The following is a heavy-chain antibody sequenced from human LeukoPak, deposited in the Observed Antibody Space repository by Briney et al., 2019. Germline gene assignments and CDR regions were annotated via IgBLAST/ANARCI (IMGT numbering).Heavy chain of an antibody. V-gene: IGHV5-51*01. D-gene: IGHD6-13*01. J-gene: IGHJ5*02. CDR2: ICPGDSDT. CDR3: ARASSSWYVWFDP. CDR1: GYSFTSYW. Sequence: GESLKISCKGSGYSFTSYWIGWVRQMPGKGLEWMGIICPGDSDTRYSPSFQGQVTISADKSISTAYLQWSSLKASDTAMYYCARASSSWYVWFDPWGQGTLVTVSS.